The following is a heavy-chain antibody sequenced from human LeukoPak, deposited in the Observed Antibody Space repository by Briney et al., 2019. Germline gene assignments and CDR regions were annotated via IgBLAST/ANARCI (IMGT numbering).Heavy chain of an antibody. V-gene: IGHV3-30-3*01. CDR2: ISYDGSNQ. J-gene: IGHJ4*02. D-gene: IGHD1-14*01. CDR1: DFTFSTYA. CDR3: ARVRYCDY. Sequence: GGSLRLSCAASDFTFSTYAMHWVRQAPGKGLEWVALISYDGSNQYYADSVKGRFTISRDNAKNTLFLQTNSLRAEDTAVYYCARVRYCDYWGQGTLVTVSS.